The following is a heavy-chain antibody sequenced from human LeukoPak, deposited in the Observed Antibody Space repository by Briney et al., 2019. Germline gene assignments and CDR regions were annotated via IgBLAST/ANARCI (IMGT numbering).Heavy chain of an antibody. J-gene: IGHJ2*01. V-gene: IGHV3-30*04. CDR1: GFMFRNFA. Sequence: PGKSLRLSCEDSGFMFRNFAVHWVRQSPGRGLEWVAGISSDGSSEYYADSVKGRFSISRDNPTNAASLQMNSLRTDDTSIYFCATDWDTSGWFHWYFDVWGRGTLVTVSS. D-gene: IGHD6-19*01. CDR2: ISSDGSSE. CDR3: ATDWDTSGWFHWYFDV.